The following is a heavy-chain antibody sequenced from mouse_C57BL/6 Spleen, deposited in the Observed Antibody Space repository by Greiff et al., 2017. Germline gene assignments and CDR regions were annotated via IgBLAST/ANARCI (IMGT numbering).Heavy chain of an antibody. J-gene: IGHJ1*03. CDR2: IYPGDGDT. V-gene: IGHV1-82*01. Sequence: VQRVESGPELVKPGASVKISCKASGYAFSSSWMNWVKQRPGKGLEWIGRIYPGDGDTNYNGKFKGKATLTADKSSSTAYMQLSSLTSEDSAVYFGAREGNWDVRWYFDVWGTGTTVTVSS. D-gene: IGHD4-1*01. CDR1: GYAFSSSW. CDR3: AREGNWDVRWYFDV.